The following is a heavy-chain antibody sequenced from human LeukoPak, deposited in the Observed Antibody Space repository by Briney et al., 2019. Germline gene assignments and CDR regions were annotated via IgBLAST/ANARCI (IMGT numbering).Heavy chain of an antibody. D-gene: IGHD7-27*01. CDR2: IYPGDSHS. J-gene: IGHJ4*02. Sequence: GASLQISCKGSGSTLTRDWIAWVRQMPGKGLELMGIIYPGDSHSIYSPSFQGQVTMSADKSINTAYLQWSSLKASDTAMYYCARKNWGAFDFWGQGTLVTVSS. CDR3: ARKNWGAFDF. CDR1: GSTLTRDW. V-gene: IGHV5-51*01.